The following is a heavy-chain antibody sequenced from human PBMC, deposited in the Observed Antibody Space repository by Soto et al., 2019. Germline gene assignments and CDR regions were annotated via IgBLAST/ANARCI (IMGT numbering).Heavy chain of an antibody. V-gene: IGHV3-23*01. D-gene: IGHD3-3*01. CDR3: AKDASSGITSFDL. CDR2: ISGSGSST. CDR1: GFTFSTYA. Sequence: TGGSLRLSCAASGFTFSTYAMSWVRQAPGKGLEWVSVISGSGSSTYYADSVKGRFTISRDNSKNTLYLQMNSLRAEDTAVYYCAKDASSGITSFDLWGRGTLVTVSS. J-gene: IGHJ2*01.